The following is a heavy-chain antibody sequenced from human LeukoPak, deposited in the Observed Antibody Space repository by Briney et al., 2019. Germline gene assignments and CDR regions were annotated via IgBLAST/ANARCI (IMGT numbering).Heavy chain of an antibody. CDR3: ASQDYSSGWYYFDY. J-gene: IGHJ4*02. V-gene: IGHV4-39*01. D-gene: IGHD6-19*01. CDR1: GGSISSSSYY. Sequence: SETLSLTCTVSGGSISSSSYYWGWIRQPPGKGLEWIGSIYYSGSTYYNPSLKSRVTMSVDTSKNQFSLKLNSVTAADTAVYYCASQDYSSGWYYFDYWGQGTLVTASS. CDR2: IYYSGST.